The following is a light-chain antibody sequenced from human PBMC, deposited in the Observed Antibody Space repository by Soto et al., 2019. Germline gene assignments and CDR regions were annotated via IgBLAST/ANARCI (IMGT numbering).Light chain of an antibody. V-gene: IGLV2-14*01. J-gene: IGLJ1*01. CDR2: EVT. Sequence: QSALTQPASVSGSPGQSITISCTGTSSDVGGYNYVSWYQQHPGKAPKLMIYEVTNRPSGVSNRFSGSKSGNTASLTISGLQAEDEADYYCNSFAGGNIDVFGTGTKVTVL. CDR1: SSDVGGYNY. CDR3: NSFAGGNIDV.